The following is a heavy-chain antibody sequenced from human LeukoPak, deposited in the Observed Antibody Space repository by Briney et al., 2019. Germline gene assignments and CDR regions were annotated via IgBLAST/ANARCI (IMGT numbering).Heavy chain of an antibody. CDR3: ARDRYYYDSSGYCIDY. CDR2: IKQDGSEK. CDR1: GFTFSSYW. D-gene: IGHD3-22*01. Sequence: WGSLRLSCAASGFTFSSYWMSWVRQAPGIGLQCVTNIKQDGSEKYYVDSVKGRFTISRDNAKNSLYLQMNSPRAEDTAVYYCARDRYYYDSSGYCIDYWGQGTLVTVSS. J-gene: IGHJ4*02. V-gene: IGHV3-7*01.